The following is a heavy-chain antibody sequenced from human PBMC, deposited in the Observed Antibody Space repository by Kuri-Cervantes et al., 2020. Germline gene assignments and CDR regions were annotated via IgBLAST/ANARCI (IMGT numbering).Heavy chain of an antibody. Sequence: GESLKISCAASGFTFSSYGMHWVRQAPGKGLEWVAVIWYDGSNKYYADSVKGRFTISRDNSKNTLYLQMNSLRAEDTAVYYCARRGVGASLHYYYYGMDVWGKGTTVTVSS. V-gene: IGHV3-33*01. D-gene: IGHD2-15*01. CDR3: ARRGVGASLHYYYYGMDV. CDR1: GFTFSSYG. J-gene: IGHJ6*04. CDR2: IWYDGSNK.